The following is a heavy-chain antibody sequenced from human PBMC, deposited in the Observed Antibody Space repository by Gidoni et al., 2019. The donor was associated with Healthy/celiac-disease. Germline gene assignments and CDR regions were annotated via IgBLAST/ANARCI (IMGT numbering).Heavy chain of an antibody. Sequence: EVQLLESGGGLVQPGGSLRLSCAASGFTFSSYAMIWVRQAPGKGLEWVSAISGSGGSTYYADSVKGRFTISRDNSKNTLYLQMNSLRAEDTAVYYCAKDTYYYGSGSYYNHYYYYGMDVWGQGTTVTVSS. D-gene: IGHD3-10*01. V-gene: IGHV3-23*01. CDR1: GFTFSSYA. CDR2: ISGSGGST. CDR3: AKDTYYYGSGSYYNHYYYYGMDV. J-gene: IGHJ6*02.